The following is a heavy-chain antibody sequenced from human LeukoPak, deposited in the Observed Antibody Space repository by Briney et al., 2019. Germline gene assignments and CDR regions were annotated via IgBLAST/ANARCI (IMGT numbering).Heavy chain of an antibody. CDR2: ISHDGGNT. D-gene: IGHD6-19*01. V-gene: IGHV3-30*04. Sequence: PGGSLRLSCAASGFTFSTYPMHWVRQAPGKGLEWVAIISHDGGNTYYQDSVKGRFTISRDNSKNTLYLQMNSLRVEDTAVYYCAGAISSAWHNFDYWGQGTLVTVSS. CDR1: GFTFSTYP. CDR3: AGAISSAWHNFDY. J-gene: IGHJ4*02.